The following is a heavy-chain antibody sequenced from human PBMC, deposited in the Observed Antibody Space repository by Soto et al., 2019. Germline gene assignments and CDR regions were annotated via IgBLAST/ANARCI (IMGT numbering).Heavy chain of an antibody. Sequence: QVQLVQSGAEVKKPGSSVKVSCKASGGTFSSYAISWVRQAPGQGLEWMGGIIPIFGTANYAQKFQGRVTITXXEXTXXAYMELSSLRSEDTDVYYCARGVAVAVAGTGSIDYWGQGTLVTVSS. J-gene: IGHJ4*02. CDR1: GGTFSSYA. D-gene: IGHD6-19*01. V-gene: IGHV1-69*05. CDR2: IIPIFGTA. CDR3: ARGVAVAVAGTGSIDY.